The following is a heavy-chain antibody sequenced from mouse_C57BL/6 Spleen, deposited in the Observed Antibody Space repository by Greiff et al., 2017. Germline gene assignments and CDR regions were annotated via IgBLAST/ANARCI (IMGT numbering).Heavy chain of an antibody. CDR3: ARAATWYCEV. J-gene: IGHJ1*03. Sequence: QVQLKQPGAELVKPGASVKLSCKASGYTFTSYWMQWVKQRPGQGLEWIGEIDPSDSYTNYNQKFKGKATLTVDTSSSTAYMQLSSLTSEGSAVYYCARAATWYCEVWGTGTTVTVSA. CDR2: IDPSDSYT. V-gene: IGHV1-50*01. D-gene: IGHD1-1*01. CDR1: GYTFTSYW.